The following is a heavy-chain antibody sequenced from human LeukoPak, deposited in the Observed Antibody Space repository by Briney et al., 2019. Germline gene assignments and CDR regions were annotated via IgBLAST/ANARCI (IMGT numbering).Heavy chain of an antibody. Sequence: GGSLRLSCAASGFTFSSYAMSWVRQAPGKGLEWFSDISGSGGSTYYAASVKGRFTISRDNSKNTLYLQMNSLRAEDTAVYYCAKDGAAYYYDTSGYYYFDYWGQGTLVTVSS. J-gene: IGHJ4*02. CDR1: GFTFSSYA. D-gene: IGHD3-22*01. CDR3: AKDGAAYYYDTSGYYYFDY. CDR2: ISGSGGST. V-gene: IGHV3-23*01.